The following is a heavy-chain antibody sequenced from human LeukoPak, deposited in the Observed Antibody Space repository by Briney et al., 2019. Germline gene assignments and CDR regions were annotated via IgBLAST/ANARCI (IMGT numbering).Heavy chain of an antibody. V-gene: IGHV3-15*01. Sequence: GGSLRLSCAASGFTFSNAWMSWVRQAPGKGLEWVGRIKSKTDGGTTDYAAPVKGRFTISRDNAKNSLYLQMNSLRAEDTAVYYCARVIEYWRVVRGNYYYMDVWGKGTTVTVSS. D-gene: IGHD3-10*01. CDR3: ARVIEYWRVVRGNYYYMDV. CDR2: IKSKTDGGTT. CDR1: GFTFSNAW. J-gene: IGHJ6*03.